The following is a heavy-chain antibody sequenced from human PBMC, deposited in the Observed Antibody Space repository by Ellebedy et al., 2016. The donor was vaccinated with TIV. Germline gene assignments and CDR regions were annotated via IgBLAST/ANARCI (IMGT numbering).Heavy chain of an antibody. CDR2: IDWDDDK. V-gene: IGHV2-70*11. D-gene: IGHD4-17*01. CDR1: GFFLSNARMG. J-gene: IGHJ4*02. Sequence: SGPTLVKPTETLTLTCTVSGFFLSNARMGVSWIRQPPGKALEWLARIDWDDDKYYSTSLKTRLTISKDTSKNQVVLTMTNMDPVDTATYYCARIVAPYGDHAAGVVLGDYWGQGTLVTVSS. CDR3: ARIVAPYGDHAAGVVLGDY.